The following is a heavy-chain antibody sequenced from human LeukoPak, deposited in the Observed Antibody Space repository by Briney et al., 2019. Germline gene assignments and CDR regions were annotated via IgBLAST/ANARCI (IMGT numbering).Heavy chain of an antibody. CDR1: GFAFSSHW. J-gene: IGHJ4*02. D-gene: IGHD3-22*01. Sequence: GGSLRLSCAASGFAFSSHWMHWVRQGPGKGLVWVSRINSDGSRTIYADSVKGRFTISRDSAKNTLYLQMNSLRAEDTAVYYCAREVGDYYDSSGSFGYWGQGTLVTVSS. CDR3: AREVGDYYDSSGSFGY. V-gene: IGHV3-74*01. CDR2: INSDGSRT.